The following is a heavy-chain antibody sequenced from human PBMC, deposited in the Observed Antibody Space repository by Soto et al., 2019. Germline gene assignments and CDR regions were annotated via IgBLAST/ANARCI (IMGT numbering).Heavy chain of an antibody. CDR1: GGSISSYY. CDR2: IYYSGST. Sequence: SETLSLTCTVSGGSISSYYWSWIRQPPGKGLEWIGYIYYSGSTNYNPSLKSRVTISVDTSKNQFSLKLSSVTAADTAVYYCAIDRRRYYGSGSSYYYYGMDVWGQGTTVTVSS. V-gene: IGHV4-59*01. CDR3: AIDRRRYYGSGSSYYYYGMDV. D-gene: IGHD3-10*01. J-gene: IGHJ6*02.